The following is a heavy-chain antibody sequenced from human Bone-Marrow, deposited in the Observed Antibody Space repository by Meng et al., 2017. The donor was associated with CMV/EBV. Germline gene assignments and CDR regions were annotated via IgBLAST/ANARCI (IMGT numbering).Heavy chain of an antibody. CDR3: ASGGYSYGYRDY. CDR1: GGTFSSYA. CDR2: IIPIFGTA. D-gene: IGHD5-18*01. J-gene: IGHJ4*02. V-gene: IGHV1-69*01. Sequence: QGQRVWSGDGVKKPGSSVKVSCKASGGTFSSYAISWVRQAPGQGLEWMGGIIPIFGTANYAQKFQGRVTITADESTSTAYMELSSLRSEDTAVYYCASGGYSYGYRDYWGQGTLVTVSS.